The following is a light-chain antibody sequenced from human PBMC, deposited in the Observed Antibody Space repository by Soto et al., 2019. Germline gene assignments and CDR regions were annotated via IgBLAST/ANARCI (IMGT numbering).Light chain of an antibody. CDR2: DAS. Sequence: DIQMTRSPSTLSGSVGDRVTITCRASQTISSWLAWYQQKPGKAPNLLIFDASTLESGVPSRFSGSGSGTTFTLTIRSLQSDDFATYYCLQYNGYYRTFGQGTKVDIK. J-gene: IGKJ1*01. CDR3: LQYNGYYRT. V-gene: IGKV1-5*01. CDR1: QTISSW.